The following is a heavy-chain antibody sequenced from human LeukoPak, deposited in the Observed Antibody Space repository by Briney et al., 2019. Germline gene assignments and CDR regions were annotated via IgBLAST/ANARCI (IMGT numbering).Heavy chain of an antibody. CDR2: ISAYNGNT. Sequence: ASVKVSCKASGYTFTSYGISWVRQAPGQGLEWMGWISAYNGNTNYAQKLQGRVTMTTDTSTSTAYMELRSLRSDDTAVYYCAREPVYGSGNFLFYGMDVWGQGTTVTVSS. J-gene: IGHJ6*02. V-gene: IGHV1-18*01. CDR1: GYTFTSYG. D-gene: IGHD3-10*01. CDR3: AREPVYGSGNFLFYGMDV.